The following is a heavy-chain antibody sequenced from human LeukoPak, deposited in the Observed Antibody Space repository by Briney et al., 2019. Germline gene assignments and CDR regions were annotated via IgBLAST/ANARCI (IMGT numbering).Heavy chain of an antibody. CDR3: ARMEVYSGSYRDY. D-gene: IGHD1-26*01. CDR1: GYTFTGYY. J-gene: IGHJ4*02. Sequence: ASVKVSCKASGYTFTGYYMHWVRQAPGQGLEWMGRINPNSGGTNYAQKFQGGITMTRDTSISTAYMELSRLRSDDTAVYYCARMEVYSGSYRDYWGQGTLVTVSS. CDR2: INPNSGGT. V-gene: IGHV1-2*06.